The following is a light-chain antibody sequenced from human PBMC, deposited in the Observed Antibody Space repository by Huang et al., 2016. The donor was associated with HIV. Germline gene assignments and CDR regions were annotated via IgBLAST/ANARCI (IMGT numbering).Light chain of an antibody. CDR1: QSVTTY. J-gene: IGKJ1*01. CDR2: GTS. CDR3: QQTHTTPWT. Sequence: DIHMTQSPSSLPASVGDRVTITCRASQSVTTYLNWYRQKPGKAPTLLMYGTSTLHSGVPSRFRGSGSGTHFTLTITSLRPEDFATYYCQQTHTTPWTFGPGTKVEIK. V-gene: IGKV1-39*01.